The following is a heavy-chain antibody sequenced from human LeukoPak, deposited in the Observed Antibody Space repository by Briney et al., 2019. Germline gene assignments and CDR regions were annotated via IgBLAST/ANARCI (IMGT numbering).Heavy chain of an antibody. V-gene: IGHV5-51*01. CDR3: ARPAAGLGGFDY. CDR2: IYPGHSAT. Sequence: GESLKISCRGSGHSFTAYWIAWVRQMPGKGLESIATIYPGHSATTYNPSFQGQVAISADKSTTTAYLQWRRLTASDTAMYYCARPAAGLGGFDYWGQGTLVTVSS. J-gene: IGHJ4*02. D-gene: IGHD3-16*01. CDR1: GHSFTAYW.